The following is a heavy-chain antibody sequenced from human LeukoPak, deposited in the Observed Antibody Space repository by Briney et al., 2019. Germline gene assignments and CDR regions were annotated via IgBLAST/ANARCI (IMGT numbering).Heavy chain of an antibody. Sequence: GGSLRLSCAASGFTFSSYAMSWVRQAPGKGLEWVSAISGSGGSTYYADSVKGRFTISRDNSKNTLYLQMNSLRAEDTAVYYCAKNRGSGGGVIMELDYWGQGTLVTVSS. CDR2: ISGSGGST. D-gene: IGHD3-10*01. CDR3: AKNRGSGGGVIMELDY. V-gene: IGHV3-23*01. J-gene: IGHJ4*02. CDR1: GFTFSSYA.